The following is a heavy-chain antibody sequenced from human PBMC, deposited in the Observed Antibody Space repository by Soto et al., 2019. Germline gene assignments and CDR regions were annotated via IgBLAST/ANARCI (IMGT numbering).Heavy chain of an antibody. V-gene: IGHV3-23*01. CDR1: GFTFSSYA. J-gene: IGHJ1*01. D-gene: IGHD5-18*01. Sequence: EVQLLESGGGLVQPGGSLRLSCAASGFTFSSYAMSWVRQAPGKGLEWVSAISGSGGSTYYADSVKGRFTISRDHSKITLYLHMNSLRAEDTAVYYCAKDLGYGPFQHWGQGTLVTVSS. CDR3: AKDLGYGPFQH. CDR2: ISGSGGST.